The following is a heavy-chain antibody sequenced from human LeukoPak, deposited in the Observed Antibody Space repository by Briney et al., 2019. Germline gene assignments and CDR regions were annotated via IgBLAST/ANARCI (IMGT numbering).Heavy chain of an antibody. CDR2: IYYSGST. CDR3: ARALRDSYYYDSSGYYEVFDY. Sequence: SETLSLTCTVSGGSISSYYWSWIRQPAGKGLEWIGYIYYSGSTNYNPSLKSRVTISVDTSKNQFSLKLSSVTAADTAVYYCARALRDSYYYDSSGYYEVFDYWGQGTLVTVSS. V-gene: IGHV4-59*01. J-gene: IGHJ4*02. CDR1: GGSISSYY. D-gene: IGHD3-22*01.